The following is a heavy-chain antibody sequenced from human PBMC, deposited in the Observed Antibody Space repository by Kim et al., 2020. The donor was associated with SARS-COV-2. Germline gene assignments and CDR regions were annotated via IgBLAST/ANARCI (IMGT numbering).Heavy chain of an antibody. V-gene: IGHV3-33*01. J-gene: IGHJ4*02. CDR2: IWYDGSDR. CDR3: ARDYQFRAFDY. CDR1: GFTLSSYG. Sequence: GGSLRLSCVASGFTLSSYGMHWVRQAPGKGLEWVAVIWYDGSDRYYADSVKGRFTISRDNSKSTLYLQMDSLRAEDTAVYYCARDYQFRAFDYWGQGTMVTVSS. D-gene: IGHD3-10*01.